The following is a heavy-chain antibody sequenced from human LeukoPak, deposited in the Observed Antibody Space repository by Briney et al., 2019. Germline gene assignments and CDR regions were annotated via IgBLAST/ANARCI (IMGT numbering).Heavy chain of an antibody. CDR3: ARGARRGYSGYVHYFDY. CDR2: INHSGST. Sequence: SETLSLTCAVYGGSFSGYYRSWIRQPPGKGLEWIGEINHSGSTNYNPSLKSRVTISVATSKNQFSLKRSSVTAADTAVYYCARGARRGYSGYVHYFDYWGQGTLVTVSS. J-gene: IGHJ4*02. D-gene: IGHD5-12*01. CDR1: GGSFSGYY. V-gene: IGHV4-34*01.